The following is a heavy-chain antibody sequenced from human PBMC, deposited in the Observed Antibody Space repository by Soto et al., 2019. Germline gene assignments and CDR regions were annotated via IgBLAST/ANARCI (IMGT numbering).Heavy chain of an antibody. CDR3: AIDSLHFVVVVAAAPIWFDP. J-gene: IGHJ5*02. Sequence: ASVKVSCKASGYTFTSYGISWVRQASGQGLEWMGWISAYNGNTKYAQKLQGRVTMTTDTSTSTAYMELRSLRSDDTAVYYCAIDSLHFVVVVAAAPIWFDPWGQGTLVTVSS. CDR2: ISAYNGNT. CDR1: GYTFTSYG. D-gene: IGHD2-15*01. V-gene: IGHV1-18*01.